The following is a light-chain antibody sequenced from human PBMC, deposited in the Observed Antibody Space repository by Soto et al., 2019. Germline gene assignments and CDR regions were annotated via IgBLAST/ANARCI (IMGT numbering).Light chain of an antibody. V-gene: IGKV1-27*01. CDR3: QKYNSAPRT. CDR2: DAS. Sequence: DVQMTQAPSSLSASVGDRVTITCRASQGISHYLAWYQQKPGKVPKLLIYDASILQSGVPSRFSGSGSGTDFTLTISSLQPEDVATYYCQKYNSAPRTFGGGTKVEIK. CDR1: QGISHY. J-gene: IGKJ4*01.